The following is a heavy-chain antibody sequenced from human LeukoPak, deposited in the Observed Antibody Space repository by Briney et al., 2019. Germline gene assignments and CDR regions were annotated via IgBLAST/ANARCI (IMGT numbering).Heavy chain of an antibody. CDR1: GFIFSDYY. V-gene: IGHV3-11*04. D-gene: IGHD3-22*01. Sequence: PGGSLRLSCAASGFIFSDYYMTWIRQAPGKGLEWISYISSRSGSSIYYADSMKGRFTISRDNAKNSLYLQMNSLRAEDTAVYYCVRDDDRPDNGLDYWGQGTLVTVSS. CDR2: ISSRSGSSI. J-gene: IGHJ4*02. CDR3: VRDDDRPDNGLDY.